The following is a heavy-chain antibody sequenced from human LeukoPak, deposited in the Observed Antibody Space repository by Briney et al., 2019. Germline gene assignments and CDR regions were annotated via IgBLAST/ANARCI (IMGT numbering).Heavy chain of an antibody. J-gene: IGHJ5*02. V-gene: IGHV4-59*08. D-gene: IGHD3-22*01. CDR3: ARELTMIVVVITTGNWFDP. CDR2: IYYSGST. Sequence: SETLSLTCTVSGGSISSYYWSWIRQPPGKGLEWIGYIYYSGSTNYNPSLKSRVTISVDTSKNQFSLKLSSVTAADTAVYYCARELTMIVVVITTGNWFDPWGQGTLVTVSS. CDR1: GGSISSYY.